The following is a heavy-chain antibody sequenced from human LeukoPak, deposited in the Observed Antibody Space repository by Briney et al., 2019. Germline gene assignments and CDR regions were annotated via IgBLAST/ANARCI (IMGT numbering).Heavy chain of an antibody. CDR2: SFQTGSP. CDR3: ASYSGYDGRADY. D-gene: IGHD5-12*01. V-gene: IGHV4-30-2*01. Sequence: SETLSLTCTVSVGSISSYTYYWAWIRQPPGKGLEWIGYSFQTGSPYYNPSLVSRVTISVDRSKDQFSLKVNSLTAADTAFYYCASYSGYDGRADYWGQGILVTVSS. CDR1: VGSISSYTYY. J-gene: IGHJ4*02.